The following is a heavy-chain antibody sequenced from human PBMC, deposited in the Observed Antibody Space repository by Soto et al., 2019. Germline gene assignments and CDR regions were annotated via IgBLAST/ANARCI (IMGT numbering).Heavy chain of an antibody. Sequence: QVQLVESGGGVVQPGRSLRLSCAASGFVFSDFGMHWVRQAPGKGLEWVAALSYDESNTYYADSMKGRFTISRDISKNTLYLQINSLRAEDTAVYYCATAGREWARSPAYWGQGTLVTVSS. CDR1: GFVFSDFG. J-gene: IGHJ4*02. D-gene: IGHD3-3*01. V-gene: IGHV3-30*03. CDR2: LSYDESNT. CDR3: ATAGREWARSPAY.